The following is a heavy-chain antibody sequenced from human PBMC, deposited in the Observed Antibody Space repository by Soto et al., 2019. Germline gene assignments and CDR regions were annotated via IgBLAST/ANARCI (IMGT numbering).Heavy chain of an antibody. CDR2: IYPGDSDT. Sequence: SEQISYKRPAWSVSRYWIWWVHQMNEEGLEWMGIIYPGDSDTRYSPSFQGQVTISADKSISTAHLQSSSLKALDIAMYYCARQWEANEYGGDCYCPLFDYWGQGTLVTVSP. CDR3: ARQWEANEYGGDCYCPLFDY. CDR1: AWSVSRYW. D-gene: IGHD2-21*02. V-gene: IGHV5-51*07. J-gene: IGHJ4*02.